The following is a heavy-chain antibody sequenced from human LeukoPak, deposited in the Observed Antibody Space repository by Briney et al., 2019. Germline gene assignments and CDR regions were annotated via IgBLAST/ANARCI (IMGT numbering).Heavy chain of an antibody. D-gene: IGHD3-22*01. V-gene: IGHV1-2*02. CDR1: GYTFTGYY. CDR2: INPNSGGT. CDR3: ARDDSSGYSFDY. J-gene: IGHJ4*02. Sequence: ASVKVSCKASGYTFTGYYMHWVRQAPGQGLEWMGWINPNSGGTNYAQKLQGRVTMTTDTSTSTAYMELRSLRSDDTAVYYCARDDSSGYSFDYWGQGTLVTVSS.